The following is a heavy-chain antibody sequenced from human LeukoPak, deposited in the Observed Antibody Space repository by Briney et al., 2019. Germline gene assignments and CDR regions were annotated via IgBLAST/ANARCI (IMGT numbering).Heavy chain of an antibody. CDR3: ARTGSGSYYSNWFDP. D-gene: IGHD3-10*01. CDR2: IIPIFGTA. J-gene: IGHJ5*02. CDR1: GGTFSSYA. V-gene: IGHV1-69*13. Sequence: ASVKVSCKASGGTFSSYAISWVRQAPGQGLEWMGGIIPIFGTANYAQKFQGRVTITADESTSTAYMELSSLRSEDTAVYYCARTGSGSYYSNWFDPWGQGTLVTVFS.